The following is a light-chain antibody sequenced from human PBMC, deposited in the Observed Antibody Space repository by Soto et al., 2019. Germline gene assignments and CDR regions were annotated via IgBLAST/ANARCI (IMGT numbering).Light chain of an antibody. J-gene: IGKJ1*01. CDR3: KQYSSYWK. V-gene: IGKV1-5*01. CDR2: DAS. CDR1: QSISSW. Sequence: DIQMTQSPSTLSASVGDRVTITCRASQSISSWLAWYQQKPGKAPKLLIYDASSLESGVPSRFSGSGSGTEFTLTISSLQPDDFATYYCKQYSSYWKFGQGTKVDIK.